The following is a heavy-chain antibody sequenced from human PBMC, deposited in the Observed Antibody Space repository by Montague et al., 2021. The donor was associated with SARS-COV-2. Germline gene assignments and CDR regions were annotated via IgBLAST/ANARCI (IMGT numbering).Heavy chain of an antibody. CDR1: GFTFSSYE. CDR2: INSGGITM. D-gene: IGHD3-10*01. J-gene: IGHJ4*02. V-gene: IGHV3-48*03. CDR3: ARATPYYYGSGSYYEPRRVFDY. Sequence: SLRLSCAASGFTFSSYEMNWVRQAPGKGLEWVSDINSGGITMYYAGSVKGRFTISRDNAKNSLYLQMNSLRAEDTAVYYCARATPYYYGSGSYYEPRRVFDYWGQGTLVTVSS.